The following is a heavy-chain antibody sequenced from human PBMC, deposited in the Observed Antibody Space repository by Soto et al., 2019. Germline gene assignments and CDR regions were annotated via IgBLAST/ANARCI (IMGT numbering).Heavy chain of an antibody. CDR1: GYTFTDYF. CDR3: ARDPADSMIGIDY. Sequence: DSLKVSCKASGYTFTDYFMHWVRQAPGQGLEWMGWINGNSGGTSYAQKFQGRVAMTRDTSISTAYMELSSLTFDDTAVYYCARDPADSMIGIDYWGQGPLVTVYS. V-gene: IGHV1-2*02. D-gene: IGHD3-16*01. J-gene: IGHJ4*02. CDR2: INGNSGGT.